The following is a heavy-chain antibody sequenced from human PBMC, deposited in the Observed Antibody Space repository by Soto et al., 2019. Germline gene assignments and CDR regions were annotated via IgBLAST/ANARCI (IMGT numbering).Heavy chain of an antibody. CDR2: ISAYNGNT. CDR1: GYTFTSYG. Sequence: ASVKVSCKASGYTFTSYGISWVRQAPGQGLEWMGWISAYNGNTNYAQKLQGRVTMTTDTSTSTAYMELRSLRSDDTAVYYCARNNEDYDILTGYFRWFDPWGQGTLVTVSS. J-gene: IGHJ5*02. V-gene: IGHV1-18*01. CDR3: ARNNEDYDILTGYFRWFDP. D-gene: IGHD3-9*01.